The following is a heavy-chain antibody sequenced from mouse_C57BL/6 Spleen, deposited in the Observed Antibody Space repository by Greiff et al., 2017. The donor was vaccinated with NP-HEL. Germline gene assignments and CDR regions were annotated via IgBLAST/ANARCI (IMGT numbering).Heavy chain of an antibody. V-gene: IGHV1-80*01. D-gene: IGHD6-1*01. CDR3: ARRPLTGIDY. CDR1: GYAFSSYW. J-gene: IGHJ2*01. Sequence: QVHVKQSGAELVKPGASVKISCKASGYAFSSYWMNWVKQRPGKGLEWIGQIYPGDGDTNYNGKFKGKATLTADKSSSTAYMQLSSLTSEDSAVYFCARRPLTGIDYWGQGTTLTVSS. CDR2: IYPGDGDT.